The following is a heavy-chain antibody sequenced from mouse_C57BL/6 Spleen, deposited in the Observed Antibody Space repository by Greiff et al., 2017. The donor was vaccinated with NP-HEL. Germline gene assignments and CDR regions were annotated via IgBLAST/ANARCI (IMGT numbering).Heavy chain of an antibody. CDR1: GYTFTSYW. Sequence: QVQLQQPGAELVKPGASVKLSCKASGYTFTSYWMHWVKQRPGQGLEWIGMIHPNSGSTNYNEKFKSKATLTVDKSSSTAYMQLSSLTSEDSAVYYCARSGDYPSYAMDDWGQGTSVTVSS. CDR2: IHPNSGST. CDR3: ARSGDYPSYAMDD. V-gene: IGHV1-64*01. J-gene: IGHJ4*01. D-gene: IGHD2-4*01.